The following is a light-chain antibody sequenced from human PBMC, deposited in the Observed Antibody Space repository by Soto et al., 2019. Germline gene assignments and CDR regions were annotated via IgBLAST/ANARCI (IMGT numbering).Light chain of an antibody. V-gene: IGKV1-39*01. Sequence: DIQMTQSPSSLSASVGDRVTITCRASQSISSCLNWYQQKPGKAPKLLIYAASSLQSGVPSRFSGSGSGTDFTLTIRSLQPEDFATYYCQQSYSTPWTFGQGTKVDI. J-gene: IGKJ1*01. CDR1: QSISSC. CDR2: AAS. CDR3: QQSYSTPWT.